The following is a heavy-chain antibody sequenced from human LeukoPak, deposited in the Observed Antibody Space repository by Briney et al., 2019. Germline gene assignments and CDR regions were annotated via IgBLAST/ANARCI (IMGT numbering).Heavy chain of an antibody. Sequence: GGSLRLSCAASGFTFNSYAMSWVRQAPGKRLEWVSAISNSGDSTYYADPGKGRFTISRDNSKKTLYLQMNYLRAEDTAVYYCAKGASYYSFDPWGQGTQVAVSS. V-gene: IGHV3-23*01. CDR2: ISNSGDST. J-gene: IGHJ5*02. CDR1: GFTFNSYA. D-gene: IGHD3-10*01. CDR3: AKGASYYSFDP.